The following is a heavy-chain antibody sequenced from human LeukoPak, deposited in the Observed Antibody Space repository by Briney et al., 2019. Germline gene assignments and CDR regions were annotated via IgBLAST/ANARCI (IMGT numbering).Heavy chain of an antibody. CDR1: GGSISGYY. CDR2: IFYSGST. J-gene: IGHJ2*01. Sequence: SETLSLTCTVSGGSISGYYWSWIRQPPGQGLEWIGYIFYSGSTNYDPTLKSRVTISVDTSENQFSLRLSSVTAADTAVYFCARQASWLPYFDLWGRGTLVAVSS. D-gene: IGHD6-13*01. CDR3: ARQASWLPYFDL. V-gene: IGHV4-59*08.